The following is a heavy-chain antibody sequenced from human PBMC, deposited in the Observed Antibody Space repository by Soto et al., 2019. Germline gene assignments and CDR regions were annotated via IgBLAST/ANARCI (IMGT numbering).Heavy chain of an antibody. CDR1: GFTFSSYA. Sequence: QVQLVESGGGVGQPGRSLRLSCAASGFTFSSYAMHWVRQAPGKGLEWVAVISYNGSNKYYADSVKGRFTISRYNSKNTLYLQMNSLRAEDTAVYYCASVGYCSGGSCLDVHYYFDYWGQGTLVTVSS. V-gene: IGHV3-30-3*01. D-gene: IGHD2-15*01. CDR3: ASVGYCSGGSCLDVHYYFDY. CDR2: ISYNGSNK. J-gene: IGHJ4*02.